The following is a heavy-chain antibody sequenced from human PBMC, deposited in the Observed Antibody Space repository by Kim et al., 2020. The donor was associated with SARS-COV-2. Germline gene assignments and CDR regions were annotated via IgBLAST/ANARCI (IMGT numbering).Heavy chain of an antibody. J-gene: IGHJ3*02. CDR3: VRHNSDSSASRAFDI. Sequence: GGSLRLSCAASGFTFRTYAMSWVRQAPGKGLVWVSAIGASGATTYYADSVKGRFTISRDNSKSTLYLQMNSLRAEDTAAYYCVRHNSDSSASRAFDIWGQGTMVSVSS. CDR1: GFTFRTYA. D-gene: IGHD3-22*01. V-gene: IGHV3-23*01. CDR2: IGASGATT.